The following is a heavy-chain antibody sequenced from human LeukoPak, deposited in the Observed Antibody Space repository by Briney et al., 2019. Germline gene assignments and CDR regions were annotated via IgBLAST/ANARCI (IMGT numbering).Heavy chain of an antibody. Sequence: SQTLSLTCTVSGGSISSGSYYWSWIRQPAGKGLEWIGRIYNCGSTNYNPSLKSRVTMSVDTSKNQFSLKLSSVTAADTAVYYCAREGYYGSGSYTDDAFDIWGQGTMVTVSS. CDR1: GGSISSGSYY. D-gene: IGHD3-10*01. CDR3: AREGYYGSGSYTDDAFDI. V-gene: IGHV4-61*02. J-gene: IGHJ3*02. CDR2: IYNCGST.